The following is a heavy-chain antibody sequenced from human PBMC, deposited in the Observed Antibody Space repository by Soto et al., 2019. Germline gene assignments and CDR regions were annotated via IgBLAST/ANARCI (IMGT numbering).Heavy chain of an antibody. CDR2: IHYSGTI. J-gene: IGHJ5*02. D-gene: IGHD6-6*01. Sequence: QVQLQESGPGQVKPSETLSLTCTVSGGSISSFYWSWIRQPPGKGLEWIGYIHYSGTINYNPSLKSRVTISVDTSKNQFSLALSSVTAADTALYYCARTSRAENWFDPWGQGTLVTVSS. V-gene: IGHV4-59*01. CDR1: GGSISSFY. CDR3: ARTSRAENWFDP.